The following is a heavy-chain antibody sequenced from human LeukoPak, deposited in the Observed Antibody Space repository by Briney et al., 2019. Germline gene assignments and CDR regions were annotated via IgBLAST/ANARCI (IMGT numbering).Heavy chain of an antibody. CDR3: ARDLVVVVAASVYYYGMDV. CDR1: GGTFSSYA. J-gene: IGHJ6*02. V-gene: IGHV1-69*04. Sequence: GASVKVSCKASGGTFSSYAISWVRQAPGQGLEWMGRIIPILGIAIYAQKFQGRVTITADKSTSAAYMELSSLRSEDTAVYYCARDLVVVVAASVYYYGMDVWGQGTTVTVSS. CDR2: IIPILGIA. D-gene: IGHD2-15*01.